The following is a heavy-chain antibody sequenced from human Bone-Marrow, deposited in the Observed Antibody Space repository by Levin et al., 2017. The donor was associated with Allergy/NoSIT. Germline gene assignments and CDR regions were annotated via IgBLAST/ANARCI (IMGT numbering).Heavy chain of an antibody. J-gene: IGHJ6*02. Sequence: ETLSLTCAASGFTFSSYSMNWVRQAPGKGLEWVSSISSSSSYIYYADSVKGRFTISRDNAKNSLYLQMNSLRAEDTAVYYCARVTSLGYCSSTSCYVGNYYYYYGMDVWGQGTTVTVSS. CDR1: GFTFSSYS. V-gene: IGHV3-21*01. CDR2: ISSSSSYI. CDR3: ARVTSLGYCSSTSCYVGNYYYYYGMDV. D-gene: IGHD2-2*01.